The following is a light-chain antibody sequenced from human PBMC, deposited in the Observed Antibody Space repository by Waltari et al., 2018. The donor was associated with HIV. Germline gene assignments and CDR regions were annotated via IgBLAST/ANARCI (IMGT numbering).Light chain of an antibody. CDR3: CSYAGSYTYV. Sequence: QSALTQPRSVSGSPGQSVTISCTGTSSDVGGYNYVSWYQQHPGKAPKVRLFDVSKRSSWVPDRFSGSKSGNTGSLTISVLQAEDEADYDCCSYAGSYTYVFGTGTKVTVL. V-gene: IGLV2-11*01. J-gene: IGLJ1*01. CDR1: SSDVGGYNY. CDR2: DVS.